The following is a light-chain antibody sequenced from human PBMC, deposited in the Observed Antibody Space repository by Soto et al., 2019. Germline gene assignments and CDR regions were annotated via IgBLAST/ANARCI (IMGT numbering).Light chain of an antibody. Sequence: QSALTQPASVSGSPGQSITISCTGTSSDVGGYNYVSWYQQHPGKAPKLMIYEVSNRPSGVSNRFSGSKSGNTASLTISGLQAEDEAHYYCSSYTSISTVFGGGTKLTVL. V-gene: IGLV2-14*01. CDR2: EVS. CDR1: SSDVGGYNY. CDR3: SSYTSISTV. J-gene: IGLJ2*01.